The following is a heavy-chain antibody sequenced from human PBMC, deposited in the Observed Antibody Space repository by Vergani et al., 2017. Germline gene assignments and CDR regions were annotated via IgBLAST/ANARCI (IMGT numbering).Heavy chain of an antibody. CDR3: ARCAADPSDYYYYMDV. Sequence: QVQLQESGPGLVKPSQTLSLTCTVSGGSISSGSYYWSWIRQPAGKGLEWSGRIYTSGSTNYNPSLKSRVTMSVDTSKNQFSLKLSSVTAADTAVYYCARCAADPSDYYYYMDVWGKGTTVTVSS. V-gene: IGHV4-61*02. CDR2: IYTSGST. CDR1: GGSISSGSYY. D-gene: IGHD6-13*01. J-gene: IGHJ6*03.